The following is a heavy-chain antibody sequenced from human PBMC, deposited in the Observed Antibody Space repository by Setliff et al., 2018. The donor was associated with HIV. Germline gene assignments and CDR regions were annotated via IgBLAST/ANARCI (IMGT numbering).Heavy chain of an antibody. V-gene: IGHV3-15*01. CDR1: GFNFSSHT. Sequence: PGGSLRLSCAASGFNFSSHTMNWIRQAPGKGLEWVGRIKGKTDGETTEYAAPVKGRFIISRDESGDTLFLQMNSLKTDDTAVYYCTTTPQWFYRSHWGQGTLVTVSS. D-gene: IGHD3-22*01. CDR3: TTTPQWFYRSH. J-gene: IGHJ4*02. CDR2: IKGKTDGETT.